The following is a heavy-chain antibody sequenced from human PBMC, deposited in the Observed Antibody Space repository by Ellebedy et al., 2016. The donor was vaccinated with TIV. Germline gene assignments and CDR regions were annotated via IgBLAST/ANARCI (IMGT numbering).Heavy chain of an antibody. V-gene: IGHV5-10-1*01. D-gene: IGHD3-10*01. CDR3: ARQGSGTYPGRFDP. J-gene: IGHJ5*02. CDR2: IDPSDSYT. Sequence: PGGSLRLSCTGSGYNFTSYWINWVRQMPGKGLEWMGRIDPSDSYTSYSPSFQGHVTISADKSINTASLQWSSLKASDTAMYYCARQGSGTYPGRFDPWGQGTLVTVSS. CDR1: GYNFTSYW.